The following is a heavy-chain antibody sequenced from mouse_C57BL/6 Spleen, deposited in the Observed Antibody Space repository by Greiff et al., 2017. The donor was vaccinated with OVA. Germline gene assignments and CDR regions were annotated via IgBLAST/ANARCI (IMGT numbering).Heavy chain of an antibody. V-gene: IGHV5-4*03. CDR1: GFTFSSYA. CDR3: AVIYYQYYFDY. CDR2: ISDGGSYT. D-gene: IGHD2-1*01. Sequence: EVKLVESGGGLVKPGGSLTLSCAASGFTFSSYAMSWVRQTPEKRLEWVATISDGGSYTYYPDNVKGRFTISRDNAKNNLYLQMSHLKSEDTAMYYCAVIYYQYYFDYWGQGTTLTVSS. J-gene: IGHJ2*01.